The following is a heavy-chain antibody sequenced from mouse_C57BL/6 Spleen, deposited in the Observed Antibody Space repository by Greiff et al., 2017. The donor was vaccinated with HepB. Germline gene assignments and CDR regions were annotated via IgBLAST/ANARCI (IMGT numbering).Heavy chain of an antibody. CDR2: IDPSDSYT. Sequence: VQLQQPGAELVMPGASVKLSCKASGYTFTSYWMHWVKQRPGQGLEWIGEIDPSDSYTNYNQKFKGKSTLTVDKSSSTAYMQLSSLTSEDSAVYYCARRGMGDYEGYWYFDVWGTGTTVTVSS. D-gene: IGHD2-4*01. V-gene: IGHV1-69*01. CDR1: GYTFTSYW. CDR3: ARRGMGDYEGYWYFDV. J-gene: IGHJ1*03.